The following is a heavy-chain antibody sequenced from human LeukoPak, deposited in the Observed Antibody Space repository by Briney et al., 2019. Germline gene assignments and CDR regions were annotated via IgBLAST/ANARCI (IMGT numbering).Heavy chain of an antibody. D-gene: IGHD6-13*01. CDR2: ISYDGVNK. CDR3: AKWRNSWYYFDD. CDR1: GFTFSSYG. Sequence: GRSLRLSCAGSGFTFSSYGLHWVRQAPGKGLEWVALISYDGVNKYYADSVNGRFTISRDNSKNTLYLQMNSLKAEDTAVYYCAKWRNSWYYFDDWGQGTLVTVSS. V-gene: IGHV3-30*18. J-gene: IGHJ4*02.